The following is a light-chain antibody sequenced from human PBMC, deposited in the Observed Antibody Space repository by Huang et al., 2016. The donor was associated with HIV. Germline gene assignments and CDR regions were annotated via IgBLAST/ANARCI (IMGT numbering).Light chain of an antibody. Sequence: DIQMTQSPSSLSASVGDTVTITCRASRSINSHLNWYQQRPGRAPTLLLYGASNLQSGVPSRFRGSGSATDYTLRISSLQPEDFATYFCQQSYSSHTFGQGTRLEIK. J-gene: IGKJ5*01. CDR1: RSINSH. CDR3: QQSYSSHT. V-gene: IGKV1-39*01. CDR2: GAS.